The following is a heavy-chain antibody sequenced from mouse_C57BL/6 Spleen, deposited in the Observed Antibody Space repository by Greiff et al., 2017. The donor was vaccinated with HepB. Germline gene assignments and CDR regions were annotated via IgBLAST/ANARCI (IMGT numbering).Heavy chain of an antibody. CDR3: ARSIYYGNCRDFYYAMDY. CDR2: INPNNGGT. Sequence: VQLQQSGPELVKPGASVKIPCKASGYTFTDYNMDWVKQSHGKSLEWIGDINPNNGGTIYNQKFKGKATLTVDKSSSTAYMELRSLTSEDTAVYYCARSIYYGNCRDFYYAMDYWGQGTSVTVSS. J-gene: IGHJ4*01. V-gene: IGHV1-18*01. CDR1: GYTFTDYN. D-gene: IGHD2-1*01.